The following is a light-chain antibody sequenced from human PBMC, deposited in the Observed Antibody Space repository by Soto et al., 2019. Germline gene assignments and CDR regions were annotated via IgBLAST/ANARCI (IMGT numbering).Light chain of an antibody. CDR3: QQYGSAL. CDR2: GAS. Sequence: EIVLTQSPGTLSLSPGERATLSCRASQSVSSSYLAWYQQKPGQAPRLLIYGASSRATGIPDRFSGSGSGTDFTLAISRLEPEAFAVYYCQQYGSALFGPGTKVDIQ. V-gene: IGKV3-20*01. J-gene: IGKJ3*01. CDR1: QSVSSSY.